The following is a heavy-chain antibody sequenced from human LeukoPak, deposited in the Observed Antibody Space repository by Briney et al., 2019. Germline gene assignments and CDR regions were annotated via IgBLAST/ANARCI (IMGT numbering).Heavy chain of an antibody. CDR1: GGSISSYY. D-gene: IGHD3-10*01. J-gene: IGHJ5*02. Sequence: SETLSLTCTVSGGSISSYYWSWIRQPAGKGLEWIGRIYTSGSTNYNPSLKSRVTMSVDTSKNQFSLKLSSVTAADTAVYYCARDLEHGHYYGSGSYSLLYNWFDPWGQGTLVTVSS. CDR2: IYTSGST. V-gene: IGHV4-4*07. CDR3: ARDLEHGHYYGSGSYSLLYNWFDP.